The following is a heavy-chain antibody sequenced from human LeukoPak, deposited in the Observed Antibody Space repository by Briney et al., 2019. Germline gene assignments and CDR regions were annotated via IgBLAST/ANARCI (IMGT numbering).Heavy chain of an antibody. Sequence: GGSLRLSCAASGFTFTDYYMSWIRQAPGKGLEWLPYISSSGSTIYYADSVKGRFTISRDNAKNSLYLQMNSLRVEDTALYYCAKKGAPKVGAIGNWGQGTLVTVSS. V-gene: IGHV3-11*01. CDR1: GFTFTDYY. D-gene: IGHD1-26*01. CDR3: AKKGAPKVGAIGN. CDR2: ISSSGSTI. J-gene: IGHJ4*02.